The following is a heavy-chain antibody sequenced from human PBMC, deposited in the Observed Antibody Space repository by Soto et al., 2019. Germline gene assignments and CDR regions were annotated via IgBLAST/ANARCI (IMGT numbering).Heavy chain of an antibody. Sequence: VGSLRLSCAASGFTFSSYAMHGVRQAPGKGLEWVAVISYDGSNKYYADSVKGRFTISRDNSKNTLYLQMNSLRAEDTAVYYCARGGSGWYSYYYYGMDVWGQGTTVTVSS. J-gene: IGHJ6*02. CDR1: GFTFSSYA. CDR2: ISYDGSNK. CDR3: ARGGSGWYSYYYYGMDV. D-gene: IGHD6-13*01. V-gene: IGHV3-30-3*01.